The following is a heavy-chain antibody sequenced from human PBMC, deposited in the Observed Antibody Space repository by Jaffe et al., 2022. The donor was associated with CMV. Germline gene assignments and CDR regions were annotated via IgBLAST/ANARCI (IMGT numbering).Heavy chain of an antibody. CDR3: ARGGDWNSLDY. Sequence: QVQLVESGGGVVQPGRSLRLSCAASGFIFSTYGMHWVRQAPGKGLEWVALIYYDGSSKYYADSVKGRFTISRDNSKNTVSLQMNSLRADDTAVYYCARGGDWNSLDYWGQGTLVTVSS. J-gene: IGHJ4*02. V-gene: IGHV3-33*01. CDR1: GFIFSTYG. D-gene: IGHD1-1*01. CDR2: IYYDGSSK.